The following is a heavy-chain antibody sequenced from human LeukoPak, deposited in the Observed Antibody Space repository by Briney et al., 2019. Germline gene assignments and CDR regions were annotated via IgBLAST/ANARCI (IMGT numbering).Heavy chain of an antibody. J-gene: IGHJ5*02. Sequence: GESLKISCHASGYSLTSYWITGVRPVPRRGLEWMARIDPCYSFTNYSPSFQGHVTISVDKAIGTAYMEWSRLEHSDTALYFCTRHWGRDDSSKRVASDLWGQGTLVIVSS. D-gene: IGHD3-16*01. CDR1: GYSLTSYW. V-gene: IGHV5-10-1*01. CDR3: TRHWGRDDSSKRVASDL. CDR2: IDPCYSFT.